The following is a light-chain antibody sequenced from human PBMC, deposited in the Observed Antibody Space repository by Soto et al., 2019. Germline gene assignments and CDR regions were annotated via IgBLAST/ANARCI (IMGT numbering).Light chain of an antibody. CDR1: SSNIGAEYD. Sequence: QSVRTQPDSVSGAPWQSVAIPRTGSSSNIGAEYDVHWYQQLPGTAPKRLIYGDNDRPSGVPDGFSGSKSGTSASLAITGLQPEDEADYYCQSYDSSLTTFVFGTGTRSPS. CDR2: GDN. V-gene: IGLV1-40*01. CDR3: QSYDSSLTTFV. J-gene: IGLJ1*01.